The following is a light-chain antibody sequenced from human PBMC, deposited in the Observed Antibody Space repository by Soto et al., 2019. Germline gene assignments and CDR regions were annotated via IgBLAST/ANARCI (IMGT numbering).Light chain of an antibody. J-gene: IGLJ3*02. Sequence: QSVLPQPPSMSGAPGQRVTIPCTGSSSNIGAGYDVHWYQQLPGTAPKLLIYGNNNRPSGVPDRFSGSKSGTSASLAITGLQAEDEADYYCQSYDSSLSVVFGGGTKLTVL. CDR2: GNN. V-gene: IGLV1-40*01. CDR1: SSNIGAGYD. CDR3: QSYDSSLSVV.